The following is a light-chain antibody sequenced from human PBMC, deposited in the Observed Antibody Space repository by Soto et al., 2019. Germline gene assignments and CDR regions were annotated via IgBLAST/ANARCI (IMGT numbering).Light chain of an antibody. J-gene: IGKJ1*01. CDR1: QSVASSY. CDR2: GAS. CDR3: QQYNNWPWT. V-gene: IGKV3D-15*01. Sequence: ETVLTQPQAPLALSAFEGGNIFCTPSQSVASSYLAWYQQKPGQAPRLLIYGASNRAAGIPDRFSGSGSGTDFTLTISSLQSEDFAVYYCQQYNNWPWTFGQGTKVDI.